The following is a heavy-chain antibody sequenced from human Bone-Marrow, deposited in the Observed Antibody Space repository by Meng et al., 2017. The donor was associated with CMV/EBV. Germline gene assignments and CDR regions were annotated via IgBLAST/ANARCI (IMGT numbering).Heavy chain of an antibody. D-gene: IGHD3-16*01. CDR2: TYYRSKWYN. CDR3: AGGGGIGWFDP. Sequence: AGDSVCSHSAGWNWIRQSPSRGLEWLGRTYYRSKWYNDYAVTVKSRITINPDTSKNQFSLQLNSVTPEDTAVYYCAGGGGIGWFDPWGQGTLVTVSS. V-gene: IGHV6-1*01. CDR1: GDSVCSHSAG. J-gene: IGHJ5*02.